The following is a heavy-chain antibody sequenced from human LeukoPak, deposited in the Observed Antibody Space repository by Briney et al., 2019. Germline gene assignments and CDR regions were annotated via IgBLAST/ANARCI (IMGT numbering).Heavy chain of an antibody. J-gene: IGHJ4*02. Sequence: SETLSLTCAVSGVSSNDYYWSWVRQTPGKGLEWIGEINHSGYTNDSPSLKSRVTLSIDTSRKQFSLNVRSVTVADTGIYYCTRMTTGHDYWGQGTLVTVSS. D-gene: IGHD4-17*01. CDR2: INHSGYT. CDR1: GVSSNDYY. V-gene: IGHV4-34*01. CDR3: TRMTTGHDY.